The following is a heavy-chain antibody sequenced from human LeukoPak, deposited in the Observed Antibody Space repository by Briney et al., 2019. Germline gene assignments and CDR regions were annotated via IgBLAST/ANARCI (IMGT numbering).Heavy chain of an antibody. Sequence: PGGSLRLSCAASEFTVNSNYMSWVRQAPGKGLQWVSVIYSSGSTYYVDSVKGRFTISRDISKNMVYLHMNSLRAEDTAVYYCARVSTPWLTFDLWGRGILVTVSS. J-gene: IGHJ2*01. D-gene: IGHD3-10*01. CDR2: IYSSGST. V-gene: IGHV3-66*01. CDR3: ARVSTPWLTFDL. CDR1: EFTVNSNY.